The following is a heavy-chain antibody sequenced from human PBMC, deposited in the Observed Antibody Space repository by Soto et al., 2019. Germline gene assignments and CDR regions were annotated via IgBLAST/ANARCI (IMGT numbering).Heavy chain of an antibody. Sequence: SGPTLVNPTQTLTLTCTFSGFSLSTTGVAVGWIRQPPGEALEWLALIYWNDDKRYSPSLRSRLTITKDTSKNQVVLTMANMDPVDTATYYCAHKRTDSSWSRFDPWGQGTLVTVSS. CDR3: AHKRTDSSWSRFDP. V-gene: IGHV2-5*01. CDR1: GFSLSTTGVA. D-gene: IGHD6-13*01. J-gene: IGHJ5*02. CDR2: IYWNDDK.